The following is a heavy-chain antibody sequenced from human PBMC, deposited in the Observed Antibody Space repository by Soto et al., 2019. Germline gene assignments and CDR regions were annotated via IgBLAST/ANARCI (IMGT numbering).Heavy chain of an antibody. J-gene: IGHJ6*02. CDR3: ARVVITTPYYYGMDV. Sequence: WETLSLTCTVSGGSISSYYWSWIRQPAGKGLEWIGRIYTSGSTNYNPSLKSRVTMSVDTSKNQFSLKLSSVTAADTAVYYCARVVITTPYYYGMDVWGQGTTVTVSS. D-gene: IGHD3-22*01. CDR1: GGSISSYY. V-gene: IGHV4-4*07. CDR2: IYTSGST.